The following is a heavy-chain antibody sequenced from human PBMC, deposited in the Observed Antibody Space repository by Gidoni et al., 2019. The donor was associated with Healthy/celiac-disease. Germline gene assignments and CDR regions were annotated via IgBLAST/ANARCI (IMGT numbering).Heavy chain of an antibody. D-gene: IGHD4-17*01. J-gene: IGHJ3*02. CDR3: AKDIGDDYGVTSGAFDI. CDR1: GFTFDDYA. V-gene: IGHV3-9*01. Sequence: EVQLVESGGGLVQPGRSLRLSCAASGFTFDDYAMHWVRQAPGKGLEWVSGISWNSGSIGYADSVKGRFTISRDNAKNSLYLQMNSLRAEDTALYYCAKDIGDDYGVTSGAFDIWGQGTMVTVSS. CDR2: ISWNSGSI.